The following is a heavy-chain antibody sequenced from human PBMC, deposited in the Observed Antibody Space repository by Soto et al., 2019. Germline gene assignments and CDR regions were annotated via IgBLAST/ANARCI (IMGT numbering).Heavy chain of an antibody. CDR3: TRQMYYYDSSSFDY. D-gene: IGHD3-22*01. V-gene: IGHV3-15*01. CDR2: IKSKTDGGTT. Sequence: EVQLVESGGGLVKPGGSLRLSCAASGFTFSNAWMSWVRQAPGKGLEWVGRIKSKTDGGTTDYAAPVKGRFTISRDDSKNTLYLQMNSLKTEDTAVYYCTRQMYYYDSSSFDYWGQGTLVTVSS. CDR1: GFTFSNAW. J-gene: IGHJ4*02.